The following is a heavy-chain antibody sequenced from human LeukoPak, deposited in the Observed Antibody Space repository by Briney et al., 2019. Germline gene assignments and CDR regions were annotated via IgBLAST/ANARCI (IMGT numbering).Heavy chain of an antibody. D-gene: IGHD2-2*01. CDR1: GGSFSGYY. V-gene: IGHV4-34*01. Sequence: SETLSLTCAVYGGSFSGYYWSWIRRPPGKGLEWIGEINHSGSTNYNPSLKSRVTISVDTSKNQFSLKLSSVTAVDTAVYYCARGRPPYCSSTSCPPVGWFDPWGQGTLVTVSS. J-gene: IGHJ5*02. CDR2: INHSGST. CDR3: ARGRPPYCSSTSCPPVGWFDP.